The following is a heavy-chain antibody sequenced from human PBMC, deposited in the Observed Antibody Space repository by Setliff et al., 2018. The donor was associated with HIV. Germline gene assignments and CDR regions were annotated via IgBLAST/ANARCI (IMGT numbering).Heavy chain of an antibody. Sequence: GASVNVSCKASGYTFTGYYMHWVRQAPGQGLEWMGRINPNSGGTNYAQKFQGRVTMTRDTSISTAYMELSRLRSDDTAVYYCARKRGRGATTWSYDAFDIWGQGTMVTVSS. D-gene: IGHD1-26*01. CDR2: INPNSGGT. V-gene: IGHV1-2*06. J-gene: IGHJ3*02. CDR3: ARKRGRGATTWSYDAFDI. CDR1: GYTFTGYY.